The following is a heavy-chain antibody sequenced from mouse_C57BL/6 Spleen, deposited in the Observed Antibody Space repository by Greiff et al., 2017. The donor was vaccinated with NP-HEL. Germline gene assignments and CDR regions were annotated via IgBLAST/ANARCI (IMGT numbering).Heavy chain of an antibody. CDR1: GFTFTDYY. CDR3: ARGPLYPEGYAMDY. CDR2: IRNKANGYTT. J-gene: IGHJ4*01. V-gene: IGHV7-3*01. Sequence: DVMLVESGGGLVQPGGSLSLSCAASGFTFTDYYMSWVRQPPGKALEWLGFIRNKANGYTTEYSASVKGRFTISRDNSQSILYLQMNALRAEDSATYYCARGPLYPEGYAMDYWGQGTSVTVSS. D-gene: IGHD2-1*01.